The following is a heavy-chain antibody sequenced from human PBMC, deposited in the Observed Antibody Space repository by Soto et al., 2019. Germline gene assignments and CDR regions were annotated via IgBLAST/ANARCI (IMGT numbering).Heavy chain of an antibody. Sequence: EVQLVESGGGLVQPGGSLRLSCAASGFSFSTYAMKWVRQAPGKGLEWVAHINTGSDRIYYADSVKGRFTISRDNAKNSVYLQMSGLKDEDTAIYFCARDGRRSGKLDYWGQGTLVTVSS. CDR2: INTGSDRI. CDR1: GFSFSTYA. CDR3: ARDGRRSGKLDY. V-gene: IGHV3-48*02. J-gene: IGHJ4*02.